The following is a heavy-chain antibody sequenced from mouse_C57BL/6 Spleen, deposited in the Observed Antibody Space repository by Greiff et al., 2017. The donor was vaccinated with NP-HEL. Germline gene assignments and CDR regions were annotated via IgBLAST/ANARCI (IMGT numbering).Heavy chain of an antibody. Sequence: QVQLKESGPELVKPGASVKISCKASGYAFSSSWMNWVKQRPGKGLEWIGRIYPGDGDTNYNGKFKGKATLTADKSSSTAYMQLSSLTSEDSAVYFCARSRGDSSGYGGAMDYWGQGTSVTVSS. CDR1: GYAFSSSW. CDR2: IYPGDGDT. D-gene: IGHD3-2*02. V-gene: IGHV1-82*01. J-gene: IGHJ4*01. CDR3: ARSRGDSSGYGGAMDY.